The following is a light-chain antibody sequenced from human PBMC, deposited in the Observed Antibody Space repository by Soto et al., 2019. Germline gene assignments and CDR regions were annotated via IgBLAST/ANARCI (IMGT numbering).Light chain of an antibody. CDR1: TGAVTSDHW. Sequence: QAVVTQEPSLTVSPGGTVTLTCGSSTGAVTSDHWPYWFQQKPRQAPRTLIYDISSKHSWTPARFSGSLLGGKAALALSGAQPEDEADYYCLLSYSGAWVFGGGTKLTVL. V-gene: IGLV7-46*01. J-gene: IGLJ3*02. CDR3: LLSYSGAWV. CDR2: DIS.